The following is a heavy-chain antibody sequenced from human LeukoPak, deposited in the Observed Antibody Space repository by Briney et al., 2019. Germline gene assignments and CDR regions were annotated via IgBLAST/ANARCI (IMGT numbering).Heavy chain of an antibody. CDR2: IYYSGST. Sequence: SETLSLTCTVSGGSISSSSYYWGWIRQPPGKGLEWIGSIYYSGSTYHNPSLKSRVTISVDTSKNQFSLKLSSVTAADTAVYYCARRGSLNWFDPWGQGTLVTVSS. CDR1: GGSISSSSYY. V-gene: IGHV4-39*01. CDR3: ARRGSLNWFDP. D-gene: IGHD3-16*01. J-gene: IGHJ5*02.